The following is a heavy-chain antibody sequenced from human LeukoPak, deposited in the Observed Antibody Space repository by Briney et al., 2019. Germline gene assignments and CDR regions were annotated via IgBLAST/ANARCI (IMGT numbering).Heavy chain of an antibody. CDR3: ARDLEYYDFWSGPRNWFDP. V-gene: IGHV3-48*01. J-gene: IGHJ5*02. CDR1: GFTFSSYS. Sequence: GGSLRLSCAASGFTFSSYSMNWVRQAPGKGLEWVSYISSSSSTIYYADSVKGRFTISRDNAKNSLYLQMNSLRAEDTAVYYCARDLEYYDFWSGPRNWFDPWGQGTLVTVSS. D-gene: IGHD3-3*01. CDR2: ISSSSSTI.